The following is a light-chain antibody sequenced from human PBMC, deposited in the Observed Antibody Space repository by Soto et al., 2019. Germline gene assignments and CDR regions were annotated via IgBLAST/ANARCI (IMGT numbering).Light chain of an antibody. CDR2: DVS. J-gene: IGLJ2*01. V-gene: IGLV2-14*01. Sequence: QSALTQPASVSGSPGQSITISCTGSSSDIGDYKYVSWYKQHPGKAPKLMIYDVSNRPSGVSNRFSGSKSGNTASLTISGRQAEDEADYYCSSYTRTNFVIFGGGTKLTVL. CDR1: SSDIGDYKY. CDR3: SSYTRTNFVI.